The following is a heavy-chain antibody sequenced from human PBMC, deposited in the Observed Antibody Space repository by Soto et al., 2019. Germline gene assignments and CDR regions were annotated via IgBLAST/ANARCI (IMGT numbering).Heavy chain of an antibody. Sequence: SETLSLTCTVSGGSVSRSSNYWSWIRQPPGRGLEWIGYIFNSGSTSYNPSLKSRVSISVDTSKNQFSLKPSSVTAADSAVYYCARSHYLNALDIWGQGTVVTVSS. CDR2: IFNSGST. V-gene: IGHV4-61*01. CDR3: ARSHYLNALDI. J-gene: IGHJ3*02. CDR1: GGSVSRSSNY. D-gene: IGHD3-10*01.